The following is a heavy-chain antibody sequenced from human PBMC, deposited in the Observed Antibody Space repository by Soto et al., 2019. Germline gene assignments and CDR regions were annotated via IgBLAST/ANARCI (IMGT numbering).Heavy chain of an antibody. V-gene: IGHV1-18*01. CDR3: ARAQWDITTSLADYYYYYGMDV. Sequence: QVQLVQSGAEVKKPGASVKVSCKASGYTFTSYGISWVRQAPGQGLEWMGWISAYNGNTNYAQKLQGRVTMTTDTSTSTAYMELRSLRSDDTAVYYWARAQWDITTSLADYYYYYGMDVWGQGTTVTVSS. D-gene: IGHD1-26*01. CDR1: GYTFTSYG. CDR2: ISAYNGNT. J-gene: IGHJ6*02.